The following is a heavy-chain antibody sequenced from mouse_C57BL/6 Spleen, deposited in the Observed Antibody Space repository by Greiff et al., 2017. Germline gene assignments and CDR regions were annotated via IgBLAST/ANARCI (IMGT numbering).Heavy chain of an antibody. CDR3: ARGERYGSSDFDY. CDR1: GYTFTSYW. Sequence: VQLQQPGAELVRPGSSVKLSCKASGYTFTSYWMHWVKQRPIQGLEWIGNIDPSDSETHYNQKFKDKATLTVDKSSSTAYMQLSSLTSEDSAVYYCARGERYGSSDFDYWGQGTTLTVSS. V-gene: IGHV1-52*01. CDR2: IDPSDSET. J-gene: IGHJ2*01. D-gene: IGHD1-1*01.